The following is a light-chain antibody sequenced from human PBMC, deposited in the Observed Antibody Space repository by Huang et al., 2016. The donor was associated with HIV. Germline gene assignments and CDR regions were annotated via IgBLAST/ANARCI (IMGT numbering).Light chain of an antibody. CDR1: QSISSY. J-gene: IGKJ4*01. CDR2: AAS. V-gene: IGKV1-39*01. CDR3: QQSYSTSPLT. Sequence: DIQMTQSPSSLSASVGDRVTITCRASQSISSYLNWYQQKPGKAPKLLIDAASSLQSGVPSRFSGSGSGTDFTLTISSLQPEDFAPYYCQQSYSTSPLTFGGGTKVEIK.